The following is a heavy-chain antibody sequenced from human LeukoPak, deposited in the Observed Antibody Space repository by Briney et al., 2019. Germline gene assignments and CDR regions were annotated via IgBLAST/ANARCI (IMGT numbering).Heavy chain of an antibody. Sequence: SETLSLTCTVSGGSISSSSYYWGWIRQPPGKGLEWIGSIYYSGSTYYNPSLKSRVTISVDTSKNQFSLKLSSVTAADTAVYYCARERGTGYSSSWYELDNWFDPWGQGTLVTVSS. D-gene: IGHD6-13*01. CDR1: GGSISSSSYY. V-gene: IGHV4-39*07. J-gene: IGHJ5*02. CDR3: ARERGTGYSSSWYELDNWFDP. CDR2: IYYSGST.